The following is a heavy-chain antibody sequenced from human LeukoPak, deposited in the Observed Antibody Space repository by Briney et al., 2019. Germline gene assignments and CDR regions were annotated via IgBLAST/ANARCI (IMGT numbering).Heavy chain of an antibody. CDR1: GYSISSSSYY. Sequence: SETLSLTCTVSGYSISSSSYYWGWIRQPPGKGLEWIGYIYHSGSTYYNPSLKSRVTISVDRSKNQFSLKLSSVTAADTAVYYCARARGHYDFWSGYQNPPDYWGQGTLVTVSS. D-gene: IGHD3-3*01. V-gene: IGHV4-39*07. CDR2: IYHSGST. CDR3: ARARGHYDFWSGYQNPPDY. J-gene: IGHJ4*02.